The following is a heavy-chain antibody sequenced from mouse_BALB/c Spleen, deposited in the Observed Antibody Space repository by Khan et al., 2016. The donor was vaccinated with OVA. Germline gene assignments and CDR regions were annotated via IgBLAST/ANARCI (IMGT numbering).Heavy chain of an antibody. D-gene: IGHD1-3*01. CDR3: ARLEDI. V-gene: IGHV2-9*02. Sequence: VKLEESGPGLVAPSQSLSITCTVSGFSLTSYGVHWVRQPPGKGLEWLGVIWAGGSTNYNSALMSRLSISKDNSKSQVFLKMTRLQTDDTAMYYCARLEDIWGQGTTLTVSS. CDR2: IWAGGST. J-gene: IGHJ2*01. CDR1: GFSLTSYG.